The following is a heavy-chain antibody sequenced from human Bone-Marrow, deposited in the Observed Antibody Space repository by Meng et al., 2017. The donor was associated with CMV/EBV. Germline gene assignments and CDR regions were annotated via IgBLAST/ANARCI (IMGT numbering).Heavy chain of an antibody. D-gene: IGHD5-18*01. V-gene: IGHV1-58*01. Sequence: SVKVSCKASGFTFTSSAVQWVRQARGQRLEWIGWIVVGSGNTNYAQKFQERVTITRDMSTSTAYMELSSLRSEDTAVYYCARGRIQLWSGMGYYFDYWGQGTLVTVSS. CDR1: GFTFTSSA. CDR3: ARGRIQLWSGMGYYFDY. CDR2: IVVGSGNT. J-gene: IGHJ4*02.